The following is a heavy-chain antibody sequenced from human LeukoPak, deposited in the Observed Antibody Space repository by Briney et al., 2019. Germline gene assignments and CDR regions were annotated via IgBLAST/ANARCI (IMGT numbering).Heavy chain of an antibody. Sequence: PSETLSLTCAVYGGSFSGYYWSWIRQPPGKGREGIGEINHSGSTNYNPSLKSRVTISVDTSNHQFSLKLSSVTAADTAVYYCAREVVRAVIGLDYWGQGTLVTVSS. D-gene: IGHD3-10*01. CDR2: INHSGST. J-gene: IGHJ4*02. CDR1: GGSFSGYY. CDR3: AREVVRAVIGLDY. V-gene: IGHV4-34*01.